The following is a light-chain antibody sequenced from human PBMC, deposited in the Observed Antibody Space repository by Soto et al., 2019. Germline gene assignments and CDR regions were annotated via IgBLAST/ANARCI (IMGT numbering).Light chain of an antibody. CDR2: DVS. CDR3: SSYKRSSTVV. V-gene: IGLV2-14*01. CDR1: SSDVGGYNY. Sequence: QSALTQPASVSGSPGQSITISCTGTSSDVGGYNYVSWYQQHPGKAPKLMIYDVSNRPSGVSNRFSGSKSGRTASLTISGLQADDDADYYCSSYKRSSTVVFGGGTKVTVL. J-gene: IGLJ2*01.